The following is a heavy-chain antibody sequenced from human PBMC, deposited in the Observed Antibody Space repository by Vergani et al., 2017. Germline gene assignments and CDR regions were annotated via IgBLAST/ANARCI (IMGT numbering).Heavy chain of an antibody. CDR2: IDRNYGVK. V-gene: IGHV3-9*01. Sequence: VEAGGGLVQPGGSLRLSCTASGFTFQAFAFHWVRQVSGRGLEWVSGIDRNYGVKNGNSFEGGFRISRANAKKAVFLQMNNLRHEDTALYFCVKDNDYDADGPFDLWGRGTLVTVSS. D-gene: IGHD3-16*01. J-gene: IGHJ2*01. CDR3: VKDNDYDADGPFDL. CDR1: GFTFQAFA.